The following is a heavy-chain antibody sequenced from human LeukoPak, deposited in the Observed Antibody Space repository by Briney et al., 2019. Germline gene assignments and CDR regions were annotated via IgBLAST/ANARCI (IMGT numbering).Heavy chain of an antibody. CDR3: ARGPRTQPFDY. CDR1: GGSISSSTYY. D-gene: IGHD1-7*01. CDR2: IYYGGST. Sequence: KTSETLSLTCTVSGGSISSSTYYWGWIRQPPGKGLEWIGNIYYGGSTFYNPSLKSRVTISLDTSKNQFSLKLSSVTAADTAVYYCARGPRTQPFDYWGQGTLVTVSS. J-gene: IGHJ4*02. V-gene: IGHV4-39*01.